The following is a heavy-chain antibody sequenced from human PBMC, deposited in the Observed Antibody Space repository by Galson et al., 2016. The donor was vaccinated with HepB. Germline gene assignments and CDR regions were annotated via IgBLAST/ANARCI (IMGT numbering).Heavy chain of an antibody. V-gene: IGHV3-23*01. CDR2: SNASGDNI. D-gene: IGHD3-10*01. Sequence: SLRLSCAGSGFAFSNFAMSWVRQAPGEGLEWISSSNASGDNIYYSASVKGRFTLSRDNSNNTLYLRMNSLRVEDTAIYYCAKEALYGSGTDIDSWGQGILVTVSS. CDR1: GFAFSNFA. CDR3: AKEALYGSGTDIDS. J-gene: IGHJ4*02.